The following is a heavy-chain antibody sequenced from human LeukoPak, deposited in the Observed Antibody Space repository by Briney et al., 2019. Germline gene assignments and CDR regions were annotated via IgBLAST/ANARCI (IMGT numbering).Heavy chain of an antibody. CDR3: ARDGYSGSDAL. CDR1: GGSISSYY. CDR2: IYHSGST. Sequence: SETLSLTCTVPGGSISSYYWSWIRQPAGKGLEWIGYIYHSGSTNYNPSLKSRITISVDTSQNQFSLKLSSVTAADTAVYYCARDGYSGSDALWGQGTLVTVSS. D-gene: IGHD5-12*01. J-gene: IGHJ4*02. V-gene: IGHV4-59*01.